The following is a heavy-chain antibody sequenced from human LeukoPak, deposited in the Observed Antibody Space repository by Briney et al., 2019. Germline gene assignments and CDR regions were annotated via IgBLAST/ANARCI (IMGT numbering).Heavy chain of an antibody. CDR2: IYYSGST. CDR1: GGSISSSSYY. Sequence: NPSETLSLTCAVSGGSISSSSYYWGWIRQPPGKGLEWIGSIYYSGSTYYNPSLKSRVTISVDTSKNQFSLKLSSVTAADTAVYYCARPAVAGPYHFDYWGQGTLVTVSS. J-gene: IGHJ4*02. V-gene: IGHV4-39*01. CDR3: ARPAVAGPYHFDY. D-gene: IGHD6-19*01.